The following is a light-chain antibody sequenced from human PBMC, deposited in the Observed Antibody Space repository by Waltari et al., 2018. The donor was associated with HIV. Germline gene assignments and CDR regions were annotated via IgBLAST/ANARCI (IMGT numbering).Light chain of an antibody. CDR3: QQANSFPHT. J-gene: IGKJ2*01. CDR2: DAS. CDR1: QFISTS. Sequence: DIQMTQSPSSMSASVGDKVTITCRATQFISTSLAWYQQRPNRAPKLLIFDASRLQSGAPSRFSGRGSVTQVTLTINSLQPEDVATYYCQQANSFPHTFGQGT. V-gene: IGKV1-12*01.